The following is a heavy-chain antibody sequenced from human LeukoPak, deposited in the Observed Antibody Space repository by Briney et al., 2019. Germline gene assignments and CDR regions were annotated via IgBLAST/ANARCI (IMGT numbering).Heavy chain of an antibody. CDR2: IDSSGTTI. CDR1: GFTFSSCE. CDR3: AKGRTEGGTLALDY. J-gene: IGHJ4*02. V-gene: IGHV3-48*03. D-gene: IGHD6-19*01. Sequence: GGSLRLSCAASGFTFSSCEMNWVRQTPGKGLEWVSYIDSSGTTIYYADSVKGRFTSSRDNSKNTLYLQVNSLRAEDTAVYYCAKGRTEGGTLALDYWGQGTLVTVSS.